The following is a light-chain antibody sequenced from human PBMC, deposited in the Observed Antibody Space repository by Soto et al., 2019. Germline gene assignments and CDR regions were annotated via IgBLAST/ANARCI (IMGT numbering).Light chain of an antibody. V-gene: IGLV2-14*01. CDR2: EVS. J-gene: IGLJ2*01. CDR3: SSYTTRNTLV. CDR1: SGHIGSYDY. Sequence: QSALTQPASVSGSPGQSITISCTGTSGHIGSYDYVSWYQQPPGKAPKLILYEVSNRPSGISNRFSGSKSGSMASLTISGLQSEDEADYFCSSYTTRNTLVFGGGTKLTVL.